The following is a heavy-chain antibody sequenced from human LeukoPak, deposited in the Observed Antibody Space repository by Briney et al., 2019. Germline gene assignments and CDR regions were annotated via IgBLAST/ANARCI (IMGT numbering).Heavy chain of an antibody. J-gene: IGHJ4*02. Sequence: SETLSLTCAVYGGSFSGYYWSWIRQPPGKGLEWIGEINHSGSTNYNPSLKSRVTISVDTSKNQFSLKLSSVTAADTAVYYCASFPAGVEMATIAFDYWAREPWSPSPQ. V-gene: IGHV4-34*01. D-gene: IGHD5-12*01. CDR1: GGSFSGYY. CDR2: INHSGST. CDR3: ASFPAGVEMATIAFDY.